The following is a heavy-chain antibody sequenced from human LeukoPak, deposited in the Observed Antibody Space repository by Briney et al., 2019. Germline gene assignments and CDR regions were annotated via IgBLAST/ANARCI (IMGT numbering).Heavy chain of an antibody. CDR1: GFNFANHA. D-gene: IGHD5-12*01. V-gene: IGHV3-23*01. CDR2: ISGGGDIT. J-gene: IGHJ3*02. CDR3: ASVDDLDAFAM. Sequence: PGGSLRLSCAASGFNFANHAMSWVRQTPGKGLEWVSAISGGGDITYYADPVKGRFTISRDNSKNTLYLEMSSLRAEDTAVYYCASVDDLDAFAMRGQGTMVIVFS.